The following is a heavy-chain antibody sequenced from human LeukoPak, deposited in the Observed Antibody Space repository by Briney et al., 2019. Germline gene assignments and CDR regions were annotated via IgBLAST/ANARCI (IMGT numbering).Heavy chain of an antibody. CDR2: ISAYNGNT. J-gene: IGHJ6*03. CDR1: GYTFTSYG. CDR3: ARRRGYGGNSGGYYIDV. D-gene: IGHD4-23*01. V-gene: IGHV1-18*01. Sequence: ASVKVSCKASGYTFTSYGISWVRQAPGQALEWMGWISAYNGNTNYAQKLQGRVTMTTDTSTSTAYMELRSLRSDDTAVYYCARRRGYGGNSGGYYIDVWGKGTTVTVSS.